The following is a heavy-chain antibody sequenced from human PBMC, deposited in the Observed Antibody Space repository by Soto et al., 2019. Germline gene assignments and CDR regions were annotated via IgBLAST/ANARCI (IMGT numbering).Heavy chain of an antibody. V-gene: IGHV1-69*01. D-gene: IGHD6-19*01. CDR2: IIPIFGTA. Sequence: QVQLVQSGAEVKKPGSSVKVSCKASGGTFSSYAISWVRQAPGQGLEWMGGIIPIFGTANYAQKFQGRVTITADESTSTAYMELSSLRSEDTAVYYCARGTMDYIAVAEDAFDIWGQGTMVTVSS. CDR3: ARGTMDYIAVAEDAFDI. J-gene: IGHJ3*02. CDR1: GGTFSSYA.